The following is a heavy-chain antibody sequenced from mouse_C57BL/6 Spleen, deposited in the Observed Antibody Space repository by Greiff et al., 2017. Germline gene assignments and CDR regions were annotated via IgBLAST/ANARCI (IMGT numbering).Heavy chain of an antibody. CDR1: GYTFTDYN. Sequence: DVQLQESGPELVKPGASVKIPCKASGYTFTDYNMDWVKQSHGKSLEWIGDINPNNGGTNYNQKFKGKATLTVDKSSSTAYMELHSLTSEDTAVYYCARGYYGSSYFDYWGQGTTLTVSS. CDR2: INPNNGGT. J-gene: IGHJ2*01. D-gene: IGHD1-1*01. CDR3: ARGYYGSSYFDY. V-gene: IGHV1-18*01.